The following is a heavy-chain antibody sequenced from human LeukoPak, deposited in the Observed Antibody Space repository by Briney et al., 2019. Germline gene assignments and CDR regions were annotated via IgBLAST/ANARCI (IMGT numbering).Heavy chain of an antibody. D-gene: IGHD1-1*01. V-gene: IGHV3-30*02. CDR3: AKDRSSPPGTNWNDADY. Sequence: PGGSLRLPCAASGFTFSSHWMSWVRQAPGKGLEWVAFIRYDGSNKYYADSVKGRFTISRDNSKNTLYLQMNSLRAEDTAVYYCAKDRSSPPGTNWNDADYWGQGTLVTVSS. CDR1: GFTFSSHW. CDR2: IRYDGSNK. J-gene: IGHJ4*02.